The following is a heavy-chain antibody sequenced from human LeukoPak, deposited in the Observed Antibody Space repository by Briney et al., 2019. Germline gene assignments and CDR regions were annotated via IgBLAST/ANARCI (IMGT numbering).Heavy chain of an antibody. D-gene: IGHD5-24*01. CDR1: GFTFSDHY. Sequence: GGSLRLSCAASGFTFSDHYMDWVRQAPGKGLEWVSGISPSGDITYYADSVKGRFTTSRDSSKNTLYLQMNSLRGEDTAVYYCAKDDPEMATGWYMDVWGKGTTVTISS. V-gene: IGHV3-23*01. J-gene: IGHJ6*03. CDR3: AKDDPEMATGWYMDV. CDR2: ISPSGDIT.